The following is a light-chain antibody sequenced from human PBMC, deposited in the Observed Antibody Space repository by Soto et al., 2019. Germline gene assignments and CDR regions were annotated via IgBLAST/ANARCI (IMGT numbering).Light chain of an antibody. CDR2: DAS. CDR1: QSISNS. CDR3: QQRSNWPL. J-gene: IGKJ4*01. Sequence: ETVLTQSPATLSLSPGERATLSCRASQSISNSLAWYQHKPGQAPRLLIYDASNRATGIPARFSGSGSGTVFTLTISSLEPEDFAVYYSQQRSNWPLFGGGTKVDIE. V-gene: IGKV3-11*01.